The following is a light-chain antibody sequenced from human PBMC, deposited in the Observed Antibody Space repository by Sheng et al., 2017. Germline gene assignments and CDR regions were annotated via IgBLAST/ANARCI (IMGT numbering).Light chain of an antibody. CDR1: SGHSSYA. Sequence: QLVLTQSPSASASLGASVKLTCTLSSGHSSYAIAWHQQQPEKGPRYLMKLTVMAATARGTGSLIASSGSSSGAERYLTISSLQSEDEADYYCQTWGTGIVVFGGGTKLTVL. CDR3: QTWGTGIVV. V-gene: IGLV4-69*01. CDR2: LTVMAAT. J-gene: IGLJ2*01.